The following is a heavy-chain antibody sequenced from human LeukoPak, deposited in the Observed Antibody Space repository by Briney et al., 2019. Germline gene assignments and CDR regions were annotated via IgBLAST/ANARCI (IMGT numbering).Heavy chain of an antibody. V-gene: IGHV3-9*01. CDR3: AKDSGPYRTNGVCYIGYFDL. CDR1: GFTFDDYA. J-gene: IGHJ2*01. Sequence: GGSLRLSCAASGFTFDDYAMHWVRQAPGKGLEWVSGISWNSGSTGYADSVKGRFTISRDNAKNSLYLQMNSLRAEDTALYYCAKDSGPYRTNGVCYIGYFDLWGRGTLVTVSS. CDR2: ISWNSGST. D-gene: IGHD2-8*01.